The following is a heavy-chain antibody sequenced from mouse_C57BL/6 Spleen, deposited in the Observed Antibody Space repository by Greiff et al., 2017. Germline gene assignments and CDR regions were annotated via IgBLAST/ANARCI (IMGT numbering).Heavy chain of an antibody. CDR1: GYTFTSYW. J-gene: IGHJ4*01. Sequence: VQLQQPGTELVKPGASVKLSCKASGYTFTSYWMHWVKQRPGQGLEWIGNINPSNGGTNYNETFKSKATLTVDKSSSTAYMQLSSLTSEDSAVYYCASSPLTRTNAMDYWGQGTSVTVSS. CDR2: INPSNGGT. V-gene: IGHV1-53*01. CDR3: ASSPLTRTNAMDY. D-gene: IGHD4-1*01.